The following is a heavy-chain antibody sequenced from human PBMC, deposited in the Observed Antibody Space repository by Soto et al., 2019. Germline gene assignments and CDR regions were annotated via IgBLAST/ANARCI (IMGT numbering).Heavy chain of an antibody. D-gene: IGHD1-26*01. CDR3: AREDGVVGATSTFDY. CDR2: INGRGNYK. V-gene: IGHV3-21*02. J-gene: IGHJ4*02. Sequence: EVQLVESGGGSVKPGGSLRLSCAASGLTLTTYTMNWVRQAPGMGLEWVSSINGRGNYKYYTDSVEGRFTISRDNAQNSLYLQMNSLRAEDTAVYYCAREDGVVGATSTFDYWGQGTLVTVSS. CDR1: GLTLTTYT.